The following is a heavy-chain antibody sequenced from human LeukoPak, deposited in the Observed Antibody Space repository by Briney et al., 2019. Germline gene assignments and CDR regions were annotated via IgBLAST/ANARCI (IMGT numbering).Heavy chain of an antibody. CDR2: INPSGGST. CDR1: GYTFTGYY. V-gene: IGHV1-46*01. CDR3: ARDGILYHNWFDP. Sequence: GASVKVSCKASGYTFTGYYIHWVRQAPGQGLEWMGIINPSGGSTSYAQKFQGRVTMTRDTSTSTVYMELSSLRSEDTAVYYCARDGILYHNWFDPWGQGTLVTVSS. J-gene: IGHJ5*02. D-gene: IGHD2-8*01.